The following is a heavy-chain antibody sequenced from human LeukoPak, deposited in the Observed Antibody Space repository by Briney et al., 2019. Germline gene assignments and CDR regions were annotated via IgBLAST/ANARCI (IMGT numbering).Heavy chain of an antibody. V-gene: IGHV4-38-2*02. D-gene: IGHD5-18*01. CDR3: ARASSHSLGYYYYMDV. CDR2: IYTSGST. CDR1: GYSISSGYY. Sequence: SETLSLTCTVSGYSISSGYYWGWIRQSPGKGLEWIGRIYTSGSTNYNPSLKSRVTMSVDTSKNQFSLKLSSVTAADTAVYYCARASSHSLGYYYYMDVWGKGTTVTISS. J-gene: IGHJ6*03.